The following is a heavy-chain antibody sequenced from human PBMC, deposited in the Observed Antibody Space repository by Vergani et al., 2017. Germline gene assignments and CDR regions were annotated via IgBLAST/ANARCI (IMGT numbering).Heavy chain of an antibody. CDR3: AREPPLSWFFFY. Sequence: QVQLVHSGAEVKKPGSSVKVSCKASGGTFSSYTISWVRQAPVQGLEWMGRIIPILGRANYAQKFQGRVKITTDKSKSTAYMELSSLRSEDTAVYYCAREPPLSWFFFYLVQGALVTVSS. D-gene: IGHD3-10*01. V-gene: IGHV1-69*08. CDR2: IIPILGRA. J-gene: IGHJ4*02. CDR1: GGTFSSYT.